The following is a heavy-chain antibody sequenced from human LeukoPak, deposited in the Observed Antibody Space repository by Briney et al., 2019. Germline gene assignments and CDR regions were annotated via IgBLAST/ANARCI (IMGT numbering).Heavy chain of an antibody. CDR2: IIPIFGTA. CDR3: ARAYYYDSSGYHYYFDY. D-gene: IGHD3-22*01. CDR1: GGTFSSYA. J-gene: IGHJ4*02. Sequence: SSVKVSCKASGGTFSSYAISWLRQAPGQGLEWMGRIIPIFGTANYAQKFQGRVTITADESTSTAYMELSSLRSEDTAVYYCARAYYYDSSGYHYYFDYWGQGTLVTVSS. V-gene: IGHV1-69*01.